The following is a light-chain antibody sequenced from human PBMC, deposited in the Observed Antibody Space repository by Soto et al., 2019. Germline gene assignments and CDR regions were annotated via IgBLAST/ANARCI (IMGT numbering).Light chain of an antibody. Sequence: EIVLTQSPVPLSLSPGERATLSCRASQSVSSSYLAWYQQKPGQAPRLLIYGASSRATGITDKFSGSGSGTDFTRTIIRLEPEDFAMYYCQQHGSSPSTFGQGTRLQI. J-gene: IGKJ5*01. CDR1: QSVSSSY. V-gene: IGKV3-20*01. CDR3: QQHGSSPST. CDR2: GAS.